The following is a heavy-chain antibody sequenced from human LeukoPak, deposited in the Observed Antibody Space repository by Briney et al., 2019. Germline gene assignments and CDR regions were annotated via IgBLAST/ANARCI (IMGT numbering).Heavy chain of an antibody. CDR1: GASIGRTSYY. Sequence: PSETLSLTCSVSGASIGRTSYYWGWIRQPPGKGLEWIGTIYNSGSTYYNSPLKSRVTISIDTSRNQFSLKLTSVTAADTAVYYCVSGSAYFFDYWGQGTLVTVSS. CDR2: IYNSGST. CDR3: VSGSAYFFDY. V-gene: IGHV4-39*01. J-gene: IGHJ4*02.